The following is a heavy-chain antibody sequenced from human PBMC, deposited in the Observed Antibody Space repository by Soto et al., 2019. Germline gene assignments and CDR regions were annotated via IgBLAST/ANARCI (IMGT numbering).Heavy chain of an antibody. CDR3: TTGATYYYDSSGYYYYYGMDV. V-gene: IGHV3-15*01. Sequence: PGGSLRLSCAASGFTFSNAWMSWVRQAPGKGLEWVGRIKSKTDGGTTDYAAPVKGRFTISRDDSKNTLYLQMNSLKTEDTAVYYCTTGATYYYDSSGYYYYYGMDVWGQGTTVTVSS. CDR1: GFTFSNAW. D-gene: IGHD3-22*01. CDR2: IKSKTDGGTT. J-gene: IGHJ6*02.